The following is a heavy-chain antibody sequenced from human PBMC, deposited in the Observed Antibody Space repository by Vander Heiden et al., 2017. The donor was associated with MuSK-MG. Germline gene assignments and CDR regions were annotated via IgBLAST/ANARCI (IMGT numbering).Heavy chain of an antibody. V-gene: IGHV3-7*03. CDR1: GFSFSNYW. J-gene: IGHJ4*02. Sequence: EVRLVESGGGLVQPGGSLILSCAASGFSFSNYWMTWVRQAPGKGLEWVANIKQNGGEKYYVDSVKGRFTISRDNAKNSLYLQMNSLRVEDTAFYYCARGPYSSSWTPFDYWGQGTLVTVSS. D-gene: IGHD6-13*01. CDR3: ARGPYSSSWTPFDY. CDR2: IKQNGGEK.